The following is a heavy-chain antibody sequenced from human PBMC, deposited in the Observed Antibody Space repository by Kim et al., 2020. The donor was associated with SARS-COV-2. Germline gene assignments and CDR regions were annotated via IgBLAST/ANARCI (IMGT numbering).Heavy chain of an antibody. CDR3: ARDGWFGELSIFDY. D-gene: IGHD3-10*01. CDR1: GGSISSSSYY. V-gene: IGHV4-39*07. Sequence: SETLSLTCTVSGGSISSSSYYWGWIRQPPGKGLEWIGSIYYSGSTYYNPSLKSRVTISVDTSKNQFSLKLSSVTAADTAVYYCARDGWFGELSIFDYWGQGTLVTVSS. CDR2: IYYSGST. J-gene: IGHJ4*02.